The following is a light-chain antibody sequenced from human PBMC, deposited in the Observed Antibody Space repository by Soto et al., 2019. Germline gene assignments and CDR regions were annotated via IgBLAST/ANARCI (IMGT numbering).Light chain of an antibody. V-gene: IGLV2-14*03. CDR1: SSDVGGSNF. J-gene: IGLJ1*01. CDR2: DVA. Sequence: QAVLAQPDSVSDSPGQAITISCTGTSSDVGGSNFVSWYQQHPGKPPKLIIYDVANRPSGVSNRFSGSKSGSTASLIISRLQTEDEADYYCVSYTSSTTYVFGTGTKV. CDR3: VSYTSSTTYV.